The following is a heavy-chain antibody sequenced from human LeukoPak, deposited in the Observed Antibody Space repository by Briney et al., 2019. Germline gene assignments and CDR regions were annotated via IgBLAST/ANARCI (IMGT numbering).Heavy chain of an antibody. D-gene: IGHD6-6*01. CDR1: GYTFTGYY. Sequence: ASVRVSCKASGYTFTGYYMHWVRQARGQGLEWMGWINPNTGGTYYAEKFQGRVTMNRDTTISTAYMELTRLTSDDTAVYYCASYPRYSSSPPFYYWGQGTLVTVSS. V-gene: IGHV1-2*02. CDR2: INPNTGGT. J-gene: IGHJ4*02. CDR3: ASYPRYSSSPPFYY.